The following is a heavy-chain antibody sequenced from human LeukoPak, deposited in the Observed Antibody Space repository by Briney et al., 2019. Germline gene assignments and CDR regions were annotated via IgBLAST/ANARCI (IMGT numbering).Heavy chain of an antibody. D-gene: IGHD4-23*01. V-gene: IGHV4-59*01. CDR3: ARDTAVAL. J-gene: IGHJ4*02. CDR1: GGTISGYY. Sequence: SETLSLTCSVSGGTISGYYWSWIRQPPGKGLEWIGNIYYSGSTNYNPSLKSRVTISVDTSKNQFSLKLSSVTAADTAMYYCARDTAVALWGQGTLVTVSS. CDR2: IYYSGST.